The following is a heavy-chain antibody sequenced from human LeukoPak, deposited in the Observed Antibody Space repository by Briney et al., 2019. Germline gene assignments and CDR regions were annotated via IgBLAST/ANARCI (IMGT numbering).Heavy chain of an antibody. CDR1: GYTFTSYG. CDR3: ARVLEYSSSWYNVPYYYYYMDV. Sequence: GASVKVSCKASGYTFTSYGISWVRQAPGQGLEWMGWISAYNGNTNYAQKLQGRVTMTTDTSTSTAYMELRSLRSDDTAVYYCARVLEYSSSWYNVPYYYYYMDVWGKGTTVTVSS. D-gene: IGHD6-13*01. V-gene: IGHV1-18*01. J-gene: IGHJ6*03. CDR2: ISAYNGNT.